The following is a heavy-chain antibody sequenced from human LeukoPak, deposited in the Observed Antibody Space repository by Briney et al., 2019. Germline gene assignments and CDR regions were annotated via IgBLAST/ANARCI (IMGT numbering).Heavy chain of an antibody. CDR2: ISYDGSNK. Sequence: GGSLRLSCAASGFTFSSYAMHWVRQAPGKGLEWVAVISYDGSNKYYADSVKGRFTISRDNSKNTLYLQMNSLRAEDTAVYYCARGALKYYDFWSGYYSNFHYYGMDVWGQGTTVTVPS. J-gene: IGHJ6*02. V-gene: IGHV3-30*04. CDR1: GFTFSSYA. CDR3: ARGALKYYDFWSGYYSNFHYYGMDV. D-gene: IGHD3-3*01.